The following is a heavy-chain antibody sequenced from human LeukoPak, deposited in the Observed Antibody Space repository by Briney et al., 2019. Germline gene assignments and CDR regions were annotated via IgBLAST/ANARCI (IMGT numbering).Heavy chain of an antibody. CDR3: ASQYYSDSSAYYPPFDN. V-gene: IGHV6-1*01. CDR2: TYYRSKWYY. CDR1: GDSVSSNSAA. J-gene: IGHJ4*02. D-gene: IGHD3-22*01. Sequence: SQTLSLTCGISGDSVSSNSAAWNWIRQSPSRGLEWLGRTYYRSKWYYDYALSVRSRITVNPDTSKNQFSLQLNSVTPEDTAVYYCASQYYSDSSAYYPPFDNWGQGTLVTVSS.